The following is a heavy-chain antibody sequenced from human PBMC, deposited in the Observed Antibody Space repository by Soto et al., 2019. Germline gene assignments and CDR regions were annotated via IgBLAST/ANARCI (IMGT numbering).Heavy chain of an antibody. CDR3: AKEGYYDSSGYFNFDY. J-gene: IGHJ4*02. V-gene: IGHV3-21*04. CDR1: GFTFSSYS. Sequence: GGSLRLSCAASGFTFSSYSMNWVRQAPGKGLEWVSSISSSSSYIYYADSVKGRFTISRDNSKNTLYLQMNSLRAEDTAVYYCAKEGYYDSSGYFNFDYWGQGTLVTVSS. CDR2: ISSSSSYI. D-gene: IGHD3-22*01.